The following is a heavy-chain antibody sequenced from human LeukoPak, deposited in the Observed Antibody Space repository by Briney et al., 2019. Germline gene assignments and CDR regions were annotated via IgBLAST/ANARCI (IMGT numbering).Heavy chain of an antibody. CDR1: GGTFSSYA. J-gene: IGHJ4*02. CDR3: AIGYCSSTSCPLDY. D-gene: IGHD2-2*01. CDR2: IIPIFGTA. Sequence: ASVKVSCKASGGTFSSYAISWVRQAPGQGLEWMGGIIPIFGTANYAQKFQGRVTITADESTSTAYMELSSLRSEDTAVYYCAIGYCSSTSCPLDYWGQGTLVTVSS. V-gene: IGHV1-69*13.